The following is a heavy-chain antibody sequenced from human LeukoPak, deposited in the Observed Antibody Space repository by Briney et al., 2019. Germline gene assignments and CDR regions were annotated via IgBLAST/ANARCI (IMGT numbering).Heavy chain of an antibody. CDR1: GGTFSSYA. CDR2: IIPIFGTA. J-gene: IGHJ4*02. V-gene: IGHV1-69*01. CDR3: ARTSVASRYGGNLGY. Sequence: SVKVSCKASGGTFSSYAISWVRQAPGQGLEWMGGIIPIFGTANYAQKFQGRVTIAADESTSTAYMELSSLRSEDTAVYYCARTSVASRYGGNLGYWGQGTLVTVSS. D-gene: IGHD4-23*01.